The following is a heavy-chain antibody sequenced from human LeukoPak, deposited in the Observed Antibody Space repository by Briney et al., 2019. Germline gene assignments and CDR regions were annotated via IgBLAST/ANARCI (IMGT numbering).Heavy chain of an antibody. CDR3: ARSRRRIVVAAIWFDP. D-gene: IGHD2-15*01. V-gene: IGHV1-2*02. Sequence: GASVKVSCKASGYTLTGYYMHWVRQAPGQGLEWMGWINPNSGGTNYAQKFQGRVTMTRDTSISTAYMELSRLRSDDTAVYYCARSRRRIVVAAIWFDPWGQGTLVTVSS. CDR2: INPNSGGT. J-gene: IGHJ5*02. CDR1: GYTLTGYY.